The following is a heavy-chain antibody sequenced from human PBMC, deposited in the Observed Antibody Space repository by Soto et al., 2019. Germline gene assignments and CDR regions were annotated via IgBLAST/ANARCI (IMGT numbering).Heavy chain of an antibody. CDR3: VGRLSWWVRIDF. Sequence: SEPLSLTCTVAGGSITNYYWSWIRQLPGKRREYIGYMYYRGNTYYNPSLKSRVTLLGDASKIQFALKLSSVTAAGTALYYCVGRLSWWVRIDFLGHGTLVT. J-gene: IGHJ4*01. V-gene: IGHV4-59*01. CDR1: GGSITNYY. CDR2: MYYRGNT. D-gene: IGHD2-15*01.